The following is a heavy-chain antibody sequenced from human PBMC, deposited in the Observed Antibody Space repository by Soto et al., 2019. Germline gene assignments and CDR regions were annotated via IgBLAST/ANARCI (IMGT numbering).Heavy chain of an antibody. V-gene: IGHV3-30-3*01. CDR1: GFTFSSYA. D-gene: IGHD6-19*01. Sequence: GGSLRLSCAASGFTFSSYAMHWVRQAPGKGLEWVAVVSSDGSNTYYVDSVKGRFTISRDNSKNTLYLQMNSLRAEDTAVYYCARDPFPNAVAGIFDCWGQGTLVTVSS. CDR3: ARDPFPNAVAGIFDC. J-gene: IGHJ4*02. CDR2: VSSDGSNT.